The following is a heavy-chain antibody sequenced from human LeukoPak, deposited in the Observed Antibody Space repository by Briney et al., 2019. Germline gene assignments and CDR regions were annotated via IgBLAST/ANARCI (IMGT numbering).Heavy chain of an antibody. CDR3: ARRPAWEQSCYFDY. Sequence: PSETQSLTCTGSGGSISSSSYYWGWIRQPPGKGLEWIGSIYYSGSTYYNPSLKSRVTISVDTSKNQFSLKLSSVTAADTAVYYCARRPAWEQSCYFDYWGQGTLVTVSS. J-gene: IGHJ4*02. D-gene: IGHD1-26*01. CDR2: IYYSGST. V-gene: IGHV4-39*01. CDR1: GGSISSSSYY.